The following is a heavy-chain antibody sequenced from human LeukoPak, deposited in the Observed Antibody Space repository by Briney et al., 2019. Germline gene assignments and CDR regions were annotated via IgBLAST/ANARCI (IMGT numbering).Heavy chain of an antibody. Sequence: PGRSLRLSCAASGFTFSSYGMHWVRQAPGKGLEWVAVISYDGSNKYYADSVKGRFTISRDNSKNTLYLQMNSLRAEDTAVYYCAKDMVAFDAFDIWGQGTMVTVSS. CDR1: GFTFSSYG. CDR3: AKDMVAFDAFDI. V-gene: IGHV3-30*18. J-gene: IGHJ3*02. CDR2: ISYDGSNK. D-gene: IGHD4/OR15-4a*01.